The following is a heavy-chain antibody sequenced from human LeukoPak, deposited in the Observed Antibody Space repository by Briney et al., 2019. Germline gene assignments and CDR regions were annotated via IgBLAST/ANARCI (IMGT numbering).Heavy chain of an antibody. J-gene: IGHJ6*02. D-gene: IGHD5-12*01. CDR1: GGSISSYY. Sequence: PSETLSLTCTVSGGSISSYYWSWIRQPPGKGLEWIGYIYYSGSTSYNPSLKSRVTISIDTSKNQFSLKVNSVTAADTAVYYCARDRNIVATIEGGMDVWGQGTTVTVSS. CDR2: IYYSGST. V-gene: IGHV4-59*12. CDR3: ARDRNIVATIEGGMDV.